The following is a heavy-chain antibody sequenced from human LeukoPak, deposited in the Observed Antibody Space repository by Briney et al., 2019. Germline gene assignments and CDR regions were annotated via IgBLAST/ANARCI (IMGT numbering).Heavy chain of an antibody. Sequence: PGGSLRLSCAASGFTFSSYGMHWVRQAPGKGLEWVAFIRYDGTNIYYADSVKGRFTISRDNSKNTLYLQMNSLRAEDTAVYYCAKDRRGGWLQPFDYWGQGTLVTVSS. CDR3: AKDRRGGWLQPFDY. D-gene: IGHD5-24*01. V-gene: IGHV3-30*02. CDR2: IRYDGTNI. CDR1: GFTFSSYG. J-gene: IGHJ4*02.